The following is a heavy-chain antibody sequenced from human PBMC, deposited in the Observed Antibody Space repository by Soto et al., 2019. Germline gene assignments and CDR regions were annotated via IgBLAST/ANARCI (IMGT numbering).Heavy chain of an antibody. CDR2: INPSGGST. CDR1: GYTFTSYY. CDR3: ARDQEPSTLYYDYYYMDV. J-gene: IGHJ6*03. Sequence: QVQLVQSGAEVKKPGASVTLSCKASGYTFTSYYIHWVRQAPGQGLEWMGIINPSGGSTSYAQKFQGRVTMTRDTSTSTVYMEVSGLRSEDTAVYYCARDQEPSTLYYDYYYMDVWGKGTTVTVSS. V-gene: IGHV1-46*03.